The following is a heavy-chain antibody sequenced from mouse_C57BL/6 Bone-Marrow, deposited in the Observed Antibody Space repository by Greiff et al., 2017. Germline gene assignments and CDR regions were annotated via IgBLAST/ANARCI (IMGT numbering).Heavy chain of an antibody. CDR1: GYAFTNYL. CDR2: INPGSGGT. D-gene: IGHD2-4*01. Sequence: VKLVASGAELVRPGTSVKVSCKASGYAFTNYLIEWVKQRPGQGLEWIGVINPGSGGTNYNEKFKGKATLTADKSSSTAYMQLSSLTSEDSAVYFCARGGGLPFDYWGQGTTLTVSS. CDR3: ARGGGLPFDY. J-gene: IGHJ2*01. V-gene: IGHV1-54*01.